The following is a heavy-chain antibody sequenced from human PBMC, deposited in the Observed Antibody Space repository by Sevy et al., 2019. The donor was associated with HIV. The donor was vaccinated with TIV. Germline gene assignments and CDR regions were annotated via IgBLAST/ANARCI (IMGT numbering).Heavy chain of an antibody. V-gene: IGHV3-49*04. CDR1: GFTFGDYC. Sequence: GGSLRLSCTASGFTFGDYCMSWVRRAPAKGLEWVAFIKSDVYGGTVDHAASVRGRFVISRDDSKTIAYLQMNDLKTDDTGVYYCTRWKAAQSIFDYWGQGALVTVSS. D-gene: IGHD6-13*01. CDR3: TRWKAAQSIFDY. J-gene: IGHJ4*02. CDR2: IKSDVYGGTV.